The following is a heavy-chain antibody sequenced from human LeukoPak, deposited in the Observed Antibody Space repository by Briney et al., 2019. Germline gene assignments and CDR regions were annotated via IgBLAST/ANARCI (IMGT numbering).Heavy chain of an antibody. CDR1: GFTFSGYE. V-gene: IGHV3-48*03. J-gene: IGHJ4*02. CDR3: ARERGSSFHY. D-gene: IGHD1-26*01. Sequence: PGGSERLSCAASGFTFSGYEMNWVRQAPGKGLEWVSYISSSGNTIDYADSVKGRFTISRDNAKNSLYLQMKSLRAEDTAVYYCARERGSSFHYGGEGTLVTVSS. CDR2: ISSSGNTI.